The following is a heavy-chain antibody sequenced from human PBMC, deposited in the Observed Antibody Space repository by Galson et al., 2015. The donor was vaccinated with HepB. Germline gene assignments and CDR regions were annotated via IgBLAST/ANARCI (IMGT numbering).Heavy chain of an antibody. D-gene: IGHD4-17*01. Sequence: SLRLSCAASGFTFSSYAMHWVRQAPGKGLEYVSAISSNGGSTYYANSVKGRFTISRDNSKNTLYLQMGSLRAEDMAVYYCARDPKMTTVTTGFDPWGQGTLVTVSS. CDR2: ISSNGGST. CDR3: ARDPKMTTVTTGFDP. V-gene: IGHV3-64*01. J-gene: IGHJ5*02. CDR1: GFTFSSYA.